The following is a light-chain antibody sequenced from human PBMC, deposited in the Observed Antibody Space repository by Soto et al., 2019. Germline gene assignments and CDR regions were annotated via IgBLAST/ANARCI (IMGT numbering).Light chain of an antibody. V-gene: IGKV3-20*01. J-gene: IGKJ2*01. CDR3: QQYGSSPPYT. CDR2: GAS. CDR1: RTVSSSY. Sequence: EIVLTQSPGTLSLSPGERATLSCRASRTVSSSYLAWYQQKPGQAPRLLIYGASSRATGIPDRFSGSGSGTDFTLTIYSLEPEDFAVYYCQQYGSSPPYTFGQGTKLEIK.